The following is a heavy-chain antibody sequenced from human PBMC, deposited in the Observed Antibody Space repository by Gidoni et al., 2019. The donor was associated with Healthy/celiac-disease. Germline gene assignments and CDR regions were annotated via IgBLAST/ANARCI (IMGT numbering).Heavy chain of an antibody. CDR1: GFTFSSYS. Sequence: EVQLVESGGGLVKPGGSLRLSCAASGFTFSSYSMNWVRQAPGKGLECVSSISSSSSYIYYADSVKGRFTISRDNAKNSLYLQMNSLRAEDTAVYYCARDDYVPPTIFGVDIEPPDYWGQGTLVTVSS. CDR2: ISSSSSYI. CDR3: ARDDYVPPTIFGVDIEPPDY. V-gene: IGHV3-21*01. D-gene: IGHD3-3*01. J-gene: IGHJ4*02.